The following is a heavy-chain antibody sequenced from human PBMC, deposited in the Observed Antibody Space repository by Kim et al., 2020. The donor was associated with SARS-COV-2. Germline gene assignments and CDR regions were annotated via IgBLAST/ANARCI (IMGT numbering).Heavy chain of an antibody. CDR3: ARVAGDSGPYPYYFDS. V-gene: IGHV4-30-4*01. CDR2: ISNSGTT. CDR1: GASMSSGDYY. Sequence: SETLSLTCTVSGASMSSGDYYWSWIRQPPGKGLEWIGRISNSGTTYYNPFLVSRVIISLDMSKNQFSLKLSSETAADTAVYYCARVAGDSGPYPYYFDSWGQGTLITVSS. D-gene: IGHD3-10*01. J-gene: IGHJ4*02.